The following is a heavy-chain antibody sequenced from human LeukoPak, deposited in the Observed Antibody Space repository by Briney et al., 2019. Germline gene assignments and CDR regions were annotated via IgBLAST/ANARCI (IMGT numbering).Heavy chain of an antibody. J-gene: IGHJ4*02. CDR3: AKWGDYDVLTGYYVSDF. CDR2: ISGRSDNT. D-gene: IGHD3-9*01. Sequence: PGGSLRLSCAASGFIFSNYAMYWVRQAPGKGLEWVSAISGRSDNTYYADSVKGRFTLSRDSSKNTLYLQMNSQRADDTAVYYCAKWGDYDVLTGYYVSDFWGQGTLVTVSS. V-gene: IGHV3-23*01. CDR1: GFIFSNYA.